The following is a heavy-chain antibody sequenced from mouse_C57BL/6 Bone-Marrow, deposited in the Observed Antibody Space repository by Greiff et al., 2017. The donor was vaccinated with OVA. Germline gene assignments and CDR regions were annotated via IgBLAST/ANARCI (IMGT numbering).Heavy chain of an antibody. CDR3: ARRGYGNYVFAY. CDR1: GYTFTSYW. D-gene: IGHD2-10*02. Sequence: QVQLQQPGAELVRPGTSVKLSCKASGYTFTSYWMHWVKQRPGQGLEWIGVIDPSDSYNNYNQKFKGKATLTVDTSSSTAYMQLSSLTSEDSAVYDCARRGYGNYVFAYWGQGTLVTVSA. V-gene: IGHV1-59*01. J-gene: IGHJ3*01. CDR2: IDPSDSYN.